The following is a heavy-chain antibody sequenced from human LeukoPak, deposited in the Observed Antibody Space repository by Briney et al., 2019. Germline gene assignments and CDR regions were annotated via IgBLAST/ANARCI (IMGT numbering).Heavy chain of an antibody. CDR3: AKVDPPIIAGARGDAFEI. Sequence: ASVKVSCKASGYRFTNFVITWVRQAPGQGLEWMGWTTPYDEYPEYGKKFQGRVTMTTDTSTDTAYLEVSSLRPDDTAVYYCAKVDPPIIAGARGDAFEIWGQGTLVTVSS. J-gene: IGHJ3*02. D-gene: IGHD1-26*01. V-gene: IGHV1-18*01. CDR1: GYRFTNFV. CDR2: TTPYDEYP.